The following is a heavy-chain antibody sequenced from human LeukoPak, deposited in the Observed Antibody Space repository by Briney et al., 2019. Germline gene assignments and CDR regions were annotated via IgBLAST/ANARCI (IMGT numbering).Heavy chain of an antibody. J-gene: IGHJ4*02. V-gene: IGHV3-23*01. CDR2: ISGSGGST. CDR3: AKVRIQLWSSFDY. D-gene: IGHD5-18*01. CDR1: GFTFSSYA. Sequence: PGGSLRLSCGASGFTFSSYAMSWVRQAPGKGLEWVSAISGSGGSTYYADSVKGRFTISRDNSKNTLYLQMNGLSAEDTAVYYYAKVRIQLWSSFDYWGQGTLVTVSS.